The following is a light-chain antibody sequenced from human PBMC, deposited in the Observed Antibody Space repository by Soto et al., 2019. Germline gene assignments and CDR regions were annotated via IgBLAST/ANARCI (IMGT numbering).Light chain of an antibody. CDR2: EGS. CDR3: CSYTGSSNYV. Sequence: QSALTQPASVSGSPGQSITISCTGTSSDVASYNPVSWYQQSPGKAPKLMIYEGSQRPSGVSHRFSGSKSDTTASLTISGLQAEDEGDYYCCSYTGSSNYVFGTWTKLTVL. CDR1: SSDVASYNP. V-gene: IGLV2-23*01. J-gene: IGLJ1*01.